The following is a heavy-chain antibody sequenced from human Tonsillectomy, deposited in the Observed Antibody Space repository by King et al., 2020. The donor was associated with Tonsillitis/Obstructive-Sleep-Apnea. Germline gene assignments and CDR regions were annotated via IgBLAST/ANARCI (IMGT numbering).Heavy chain of an antibody. Sequence: EVQLVESGGGLVKPGGSLRISCAASGFTFSSYSMKWVRQAPGKGLEWVSSISSSSSYIYYADSMNGRFTISRDNTKNSLYLQMNRLRAEATAVYYSAASDFWSGYFNWGQGTLVTVSS. V-gene: IGHV3-21*01. CDR1: GFTFSSYS. D-gene: IGHD3-3*01. CDR3: AASDFWSGYFN. CDR2: ISSSSSYI. J-gene: IGHJ4*02.